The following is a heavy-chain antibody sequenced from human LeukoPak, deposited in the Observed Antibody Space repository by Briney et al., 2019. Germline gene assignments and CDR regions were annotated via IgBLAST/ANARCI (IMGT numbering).Heavy chain of an antibody. CDR3: ARAKWELPLWAFDI. V-gene: IGHV3-11*01. Sequence: GGSLRLSCAASGFTFSDYYMSWICQAPGKGLEWVSYISSSGSTIYYADSVKGRFTISRDNAKNSLYLQMNSLRAEDTAVYYCARAKWELPLWAFDIWGQGTMVTVSS. D-gene: IGHD1-26*01. J-gene: IGHJ3*02. CDR1: GFTFSDYY. CDR2: ISSSGSTI.